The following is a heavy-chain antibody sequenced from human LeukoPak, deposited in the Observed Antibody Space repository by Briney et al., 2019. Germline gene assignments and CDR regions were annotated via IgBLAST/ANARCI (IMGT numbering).Heavy chain of an antibody. CDR3: ARGPPERLLYSYYYGMDV. CDR2: IDTNTGNP. J-gene: IGHJ6*02. V-gene: IGHV7-4-1*02. Sequence: GASVKVSCKASGYTFTGYYMHWVRQAPGQGLEWMGWIDTNTGNPTYAQGFTGRFVFSLDTSVSTAYLQISSLKAEDTAVYYCARGPPERLLYSYYYGMDVWGQGTTVTVSS. CDR1: GYTFTGYY. D-gene: IGHD2-2*02.